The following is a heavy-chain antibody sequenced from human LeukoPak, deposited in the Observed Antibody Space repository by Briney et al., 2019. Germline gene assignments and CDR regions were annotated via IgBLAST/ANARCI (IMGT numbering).Heavy chain of an antibody. CDR1: GYTFTSYA. J-gene: IGHJ3*02. D-gene: IGHD3-22*01. CDR3: ASHYYDSSGYYRNDAFDI. Sequence: GASVKVSCKASGYTFTSYAISWVRQAPGQGLEWMGGIIPIFGTANYAQKFQGRVTITADKSTSTAYMELSSLRSEDTAVYYCASHYYDSSGYYRNDAFDIWGQGTMVTVSS. V-gene: IGHV1-69*06. CDR2: IIPIFGTA.